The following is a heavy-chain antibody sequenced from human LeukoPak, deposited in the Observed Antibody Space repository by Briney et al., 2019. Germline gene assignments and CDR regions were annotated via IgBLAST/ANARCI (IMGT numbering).Heavy chain of an antibody. D-gene: IGHD3-10*01. J-gene: IGHJ4*02. CDR3: ARGEYD. CDR1: GFTFSRYS. Sequence: GGSLRLSCAASGFTFSRYSINWVRQAPGEGLEWISYISAGGSTMYYADSVKGRFTISRDNAKNALYLQVSSLRDEDTAVYYCARGEYDWGQGTLVTVSS. CDR2: ISAGGSTM. V-gene: IGHV3-48*02.